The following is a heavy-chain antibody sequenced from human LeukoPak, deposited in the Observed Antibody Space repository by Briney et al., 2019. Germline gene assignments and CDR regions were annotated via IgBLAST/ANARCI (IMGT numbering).Heavy chain of an antibody. J-gene: IGHJ4*02. CDR2: INHSGST. CDR1: GGSFSGYY. CDR3: ARGGIQLWLDY. D-gene: IGHD5-18*01. V-gene: IGHV4-34*01. Sequence: PSETLSLTCAVYGGSFSGYYWSWIRQPPGKGLEWIGEINHSGSTNYNPSLKSRVTISVDTSKNQFSLKLSSVTAADTAVYYCARGGIQLWLDYGGQGTLVTVSS.